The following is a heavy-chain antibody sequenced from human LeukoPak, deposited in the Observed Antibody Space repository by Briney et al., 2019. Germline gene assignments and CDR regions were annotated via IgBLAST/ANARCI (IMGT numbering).Heavy chain of an antibody. Sequence: PGRSLRLSCAASGFTFSSYAMHWVRQAPGKGLEWVAVISYDGSNKYYADSVKGRFTISRDNSKNTLYLQMNSLRAEDTAVYYCAVTTTTVKAPFDYWGQGTLVTVSS. CDR1: GFTFSSYA. J-gene: IGHJ4*02. V-gene: IGHV3-30-3*01. D-gene: IGHD4-17*01. CDR3: AVTTTTVKAPFDY. CDR2: ISYDGSNK.